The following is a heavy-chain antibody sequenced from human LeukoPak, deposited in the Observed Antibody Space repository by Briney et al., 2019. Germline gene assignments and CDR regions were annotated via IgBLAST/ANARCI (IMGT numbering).Heavy chain of an antibody. D-gene: IGHD3-22*01. J-gene: IGHJ3*02. V-gene: IGHV1-46*01. Sequence: ASVKVSCKASGYTFTSYYMHWVRQAPGQGLEWMGIINPSGGSTSYAQKFQGRVTMTRDTSTSTVYMELSSLRSEDTAVYYCAREGGYYDSSGSFLNDAFDIWAKGQWSPSLQ. CDR3: AREGGYYDSSGSFLNDAFDI. CDR1: GYTFTSYY. CDR2: INPSGGST.